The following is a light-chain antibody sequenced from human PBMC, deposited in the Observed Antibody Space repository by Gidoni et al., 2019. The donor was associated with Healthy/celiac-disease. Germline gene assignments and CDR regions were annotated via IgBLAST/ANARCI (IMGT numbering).Light chain of an antibody. CDR2: DAS. J-gene: IGKJ4*01. V-gene: IGKV3-11*01. CDR3: QQRSNWPLLT. CDR1: QSVSSY. Sequence: EIVVTQPPATLSLSPGERATLSCRASQSVSSYLAWYQQKPGQAPRLLIYDASNRATGIPARFSGSGSGTDFTLTISSLEPEDFAVYYCQQRSNWPLLTFGGGTKVEIK.